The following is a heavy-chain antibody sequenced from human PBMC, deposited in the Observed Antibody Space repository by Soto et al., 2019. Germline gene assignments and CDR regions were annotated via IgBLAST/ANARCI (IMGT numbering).Heavy chain of an antibody. CDR1: PFTFISYK. CDR2: ISSSGSTI. J-gene: IGHJ6*02. V-gene: IGHV3-48*03. Sequence: WGSLRLSCAASPFTFISYKMNLVRQAPGKGLGWVSYISSSGSTIYYADSVKGRFTICRDNAKNCLYMQMNSLRAEDTAVYYCARAPYYIGKDVSRQVTTVAVSS. CDR3: ARAPYYIGKDV.